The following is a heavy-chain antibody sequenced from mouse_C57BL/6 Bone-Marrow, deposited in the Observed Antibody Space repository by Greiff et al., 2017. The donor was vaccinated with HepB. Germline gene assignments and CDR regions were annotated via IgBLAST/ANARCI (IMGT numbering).Heavy chain of an antibody. CDR2: INTGGTYT. Sequence: EVKLVESGGDLVRPGGSLKLSCAASGFTFSTSGMSLVRQTPDKRLEWVATINTGGTYTYYADSVRGRFTISKDSAKNTLFLLMNSLKSEDSAIYYCTRDRFDYYFDYWGQGTTLTVSS. V-gene: IGHV5-6*01. D-gene: IGHD2-14*01. CDR3: TRDRFDYYFDY. CDR1: GFTFSTSG. J-gene: IGHJ2*01.